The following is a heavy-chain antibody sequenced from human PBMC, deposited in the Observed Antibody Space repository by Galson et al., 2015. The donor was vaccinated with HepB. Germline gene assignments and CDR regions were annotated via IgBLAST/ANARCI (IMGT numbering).Heavy chain of an antibody. CDR2: MNPNSGNT. D-gene: IGHD5-18*01. CDR1: GYTFTSYD. V-gene: IGHV1-8*01. CDR3: ARGLYSYGYEGYGMDV. J-gene: IGHJ6*02. Sequence: SVKVSCKASGYTFTSYDINWVRQATGQGLEWMGWMNPNSGNTGYAQKFQGRVTMTRNTSISTAYMELSSLRSEDTAVYYCARGLYSYGYEGYGMDVWGQGTTVTVSS.